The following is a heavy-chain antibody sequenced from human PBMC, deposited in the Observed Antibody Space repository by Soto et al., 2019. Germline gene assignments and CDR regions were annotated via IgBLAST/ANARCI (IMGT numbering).Heavy chain of an antibody. CDR2: INHSGST. CDR1: GGSFSGYY. J-gene: IGHJ6*02. V-gene: IGHV4-34*01. CDR3: ARGGYCSGGSCYSYYYYDMDV. D-gene: IGHD2-15*01. Sequence: SETLSLTCAVYGGSFSGYYWSWIRQPPGKGLEWIGEINHSGSTNYNPSLKSRVTIPLDTSKNQFSLKLSSVTAADTAVYYCARGGYCSGGSCYSYYYYDMDVWGQGTTVTVSS.